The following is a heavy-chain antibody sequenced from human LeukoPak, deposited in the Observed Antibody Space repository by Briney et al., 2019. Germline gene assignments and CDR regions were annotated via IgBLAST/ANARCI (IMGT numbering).Heavy chain of an antibody. J-gene: IGHJ3*02. CDR3: ARIYSSSSSRGAFDI. Sequence: GGSLRLSCAASGFTFTTYTMNWVRQAPGKGLEWVSSISSSSSYMYYADSVKGRFTISRDNAKNSLYLQMNSLRAEDTAVYYCARIYSSSSSRGAFDIWGQGTMVTVSS. V-gene: IGHV3-21*01. CDR2: ISSSSSYM. D-gene: IGHD6-6*01. CDR1: GFTFTTYT.